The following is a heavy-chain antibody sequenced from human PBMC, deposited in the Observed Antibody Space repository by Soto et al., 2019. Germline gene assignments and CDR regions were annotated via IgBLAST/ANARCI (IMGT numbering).Heavy chain of an antibody. Sequence: SETLSLTCTVSCGSIYRSGYYWGWIRQPPGRGLEWIGNIDYNGVTYSNPSLKSRVTISRDTSKNQFSLKLTSVTAADTALYYCGKVLVGATGHTDSDSWGPGTLVTVSS. V-gene: IGHV4-39*01. D-gene: IGHD2-15*01. CDR3: GKVLVGATGHTDSDS. CDR1: CGSIYRSGYY. CDR2: IDYNGVT. J-gene: IGHJ4*02.